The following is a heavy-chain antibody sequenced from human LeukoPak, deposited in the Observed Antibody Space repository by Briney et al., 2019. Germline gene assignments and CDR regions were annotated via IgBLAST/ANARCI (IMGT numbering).Heavy chain of an antibody. CDR2: TSGSGGST. Sequence: GGSLRLSCAASGFTFSSYAISWVRQAPGKGLEWVSATSGSGGSTHYADSVKGRFTISRDNSKNTLYLQMNSLRAEDTAVYQCAKGRYYHDNSDAFEIWGQGTMVTVSS. D-gene: IGHD3-22*01. V-gene: IGHV3-23*01. CDR3: AKGRYYHDNSDAFEI. J-gene: IGHJ3*02. CDR1: GFTFSSYA.